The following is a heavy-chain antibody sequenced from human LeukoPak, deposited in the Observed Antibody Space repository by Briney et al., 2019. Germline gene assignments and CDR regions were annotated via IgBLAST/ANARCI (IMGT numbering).Heavy chain of an antibody. CDR3: AGERRTIFGVVTTRRGMDV. CDR2: TKHSGFT. CDR1: GGCSGGYH. V-gene: IGHV4-34*01. Sequence: PSETLSLTCGVYGGCSGGYHWNWLRQPPGKGLEWIGETKHSGFTNYNPSLESRVTISLDTSKNQISPNLRSVTAADTAVYYCAGERRTIFGVVTTRRGMDVWGQGTTVTVSS. D-gene: IGHD3-3*01. J-gene: IGHJ6*02.